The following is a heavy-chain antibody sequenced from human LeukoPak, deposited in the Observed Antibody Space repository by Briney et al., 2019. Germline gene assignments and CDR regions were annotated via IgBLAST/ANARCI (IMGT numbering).Heavy chain of an antibody. V-gene: IGHV3-30-3*01. Sequence: GGSLRLSCAASGFTFSSYAMHWVRQAPGKGLEWAAVISYDGSNKYYADSVKGRFTISRDNSKNTLYLQVNSLRTEDTAVYYCARDRRSSSWFPNYYYYGMDVWGQGTTVTVSS. D-gene: IGHD6-13*01. CDR2: ISYDGSNK. CDR3: ARDRRSSSWFPNYYYYGMDV. J-gene: IGHJ6*02. CDR1: GFTFSSYA.